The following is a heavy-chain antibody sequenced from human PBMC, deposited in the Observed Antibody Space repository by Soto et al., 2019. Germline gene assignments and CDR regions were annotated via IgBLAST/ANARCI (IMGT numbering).Heavy chain of an antibody. J-gene: IGHJ5*02. Sequence: QVRLVESGGGVVQPGRSLRLSCTASGFSFSSYAMYWFRQPPGKGLEWVAVISHDGINKRYAGSVKGRVTVSSDNSNHSLDLQLNSLRGEDTAMYYCARHMYSSDYFVKWFEPWGHGTLVTVSS. D-gene: IGHD6-19*01. V-gene: IGHV3-30-3*01. CDR1: GFSFSSYA. CDR2: ISHDGINK. CDR3: ARHMYSSDYFVKWFEP.